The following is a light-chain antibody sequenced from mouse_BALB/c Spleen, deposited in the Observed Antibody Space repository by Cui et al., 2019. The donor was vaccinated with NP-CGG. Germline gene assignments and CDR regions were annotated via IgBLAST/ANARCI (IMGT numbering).Light chain of an antibody. V-gene: IGLV1*01. J-gene: IGLJ1*01. CDR2: GTN. CDR3: ALWYSNHWV. Sequence: AVVTQESALTSSPGETVTLTCRSRTGAATTSNYANWVREKPNHLFTGLIGGTNNRVPGVPARFSGSLIGDKAALTITGAQTEDEAIYFCALWYSNHWVFGGGTKLTVL. CDR1: TGAATTSNY.